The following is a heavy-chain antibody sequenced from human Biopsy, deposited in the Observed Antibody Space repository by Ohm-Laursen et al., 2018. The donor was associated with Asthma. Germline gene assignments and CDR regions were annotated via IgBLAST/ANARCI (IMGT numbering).Heavy chain of an antibody. CDR1: GFCFSNFA. V-gene: IGHV3-30*03. CDR3: VRDGTDDAFDI. J-gene: IGHJ3*02. D-gene: IGHD1-1*01. CDR2: ISKDASTQ. Sequence: PLRLSCTASGFCFSNFAIHWVRQAPGSGLEWVGFISKDASTQDYVDSVKGRVTMARDNSKNTQDLQMNILREEDSAVYYCVRDGTDDAFDIWGQGTVVSVSS.